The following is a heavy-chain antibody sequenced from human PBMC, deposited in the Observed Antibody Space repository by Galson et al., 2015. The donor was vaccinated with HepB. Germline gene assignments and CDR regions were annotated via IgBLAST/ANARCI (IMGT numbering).Heavy chain of an antibody. CDR2: IYSGGST. CDR1: GFTVSSNY. V-gene: IGHV3-53*01. J-gene: IGHJ3*02. CDR3: ARGTGVSGWYFGDAFDI. Sequence: SLRLSCAASGFTVSSNYMSWVRQAPGKGLEWVSVIYSGGSTYYADSVKGRFTISRDNSKNTLYLQMNSLRAEDTAVYYCARGTGVSGWYFGDAFDIWGQGTMVTVSS. D-gene: IGHD6-19*01.